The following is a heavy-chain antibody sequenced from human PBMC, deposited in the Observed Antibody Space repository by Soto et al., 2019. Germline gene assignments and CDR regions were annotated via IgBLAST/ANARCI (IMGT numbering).Heavy chain of an antibody. CDR1: GGSIDYYY. Sequence: SETLSLTCTVSGGSIDYYYWSWIRQPPGKGLEWIGYIYDSGSTKYNPSLRSRVTISVDTSKNQFSLHLSSVTAADTAVYYCARDSTSWFPYQDIDVWGQGTTVTVSS. CDR3: ARDSTSWFPYQDIDV. CDR2: IYDSGST. D-gene: IGHD2-2*01. J-gene: IGHJ6*02. V-gene: IGHV4-59*01.